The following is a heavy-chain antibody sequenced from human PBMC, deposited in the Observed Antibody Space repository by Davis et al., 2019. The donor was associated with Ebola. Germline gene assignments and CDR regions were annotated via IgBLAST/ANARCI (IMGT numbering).Heavy chain of an antibody. V-gene: IGHV3-23*01. CDR3: AKVGQWLADYGMDV. Sequence: GESLKISCAASGFTFSSYAMSWVRQAPGKGLEWVSAISGSGGSTYYADSVKGRFTISRDNSKNTLYLQMNSLRAEDTAVYYCAKVGQWLADYGMDVWGQGTTVTVSS. CDR2: ISGSGGST. CDR1: GFTFSSYA. D-gene: IGHD6-19*01. J-gene: IGHJ6*02.